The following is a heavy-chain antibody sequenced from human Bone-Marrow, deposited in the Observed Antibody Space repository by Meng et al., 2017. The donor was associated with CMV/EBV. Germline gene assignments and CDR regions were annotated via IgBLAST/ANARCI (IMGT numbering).Heavy chain of an antibody. CDR3: AKGGGGYCSGGSCFPYWYFDL. Sequence: SLKISCAASGFTFDDYAMHWVRQAPGKGLEWVSGISWNSGSIGYADSVKGRFTISRDNAMNSLYLQMNSLRAEDTALYYCAKGGGGYCSGGSCFPYWYFDLWGRGTLVTVSS. D-gene: IGHD2-15*01. CDR2: ISWNSGSI. CDR1: GFTFDDYA. J-gene: IGHJ2*01. V-gene: IGHV3-9*01.